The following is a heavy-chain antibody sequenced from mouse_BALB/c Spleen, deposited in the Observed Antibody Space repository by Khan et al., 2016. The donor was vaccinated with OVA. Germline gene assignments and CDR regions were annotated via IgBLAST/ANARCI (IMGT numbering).Heavy chain of an antibody. Sequence: QVQLQQSGAELVKAGASVKMSCKASGYTFTSYWMHWVKQRLGQGLEWFAETNPTNGRTYYHEKFKSKATLTVDNSSSTAYMLLSGQTFEDSAVYYCARIKKIVATYFDYWGQGTTLTVSS. J-gene: IGHJ2*01. CDR2: TNPTNGRT. CDR1: GYTFTSYW. V-gene: IGHV1S81*02. D-gene: IGHD1-1*01. CDR3: ARIKKIVATYFDY.